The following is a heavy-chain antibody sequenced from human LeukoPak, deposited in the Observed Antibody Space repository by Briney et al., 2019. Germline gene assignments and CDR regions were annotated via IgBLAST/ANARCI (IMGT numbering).Heavy chain of an antibody. J-gene: IGHJ5*02. CDR3: ARVPIPGRGRNNWFDP. Sequence: SETLSLTCTVSGGSISSSSYYWGWIRQPPGKGLEWIGSIYYSGSTYYNPSLKSRVTISVDTSKNQFSLKLSSVTAADTAVYYCARVPIPGRGRNNWFDPWGQGTLVTVSS. CDR1: GGSISSSSYY. D-gene: IGHD3-10*01. CDR2: IYYSGST. V-gene: IGHV4-39*07.